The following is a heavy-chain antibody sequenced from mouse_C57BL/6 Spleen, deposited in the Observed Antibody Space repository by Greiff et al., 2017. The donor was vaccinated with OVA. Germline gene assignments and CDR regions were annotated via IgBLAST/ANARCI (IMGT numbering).Heavy chain of an antibody. Sequence: ESGPGLVKPSQTLSLTCSVAGYSITSGYYWNWIRQFPGNKLEWMGYISYDGSNNYNPSLKNRISITRDTSKNQFFLKLNSVTTEDTATYYCAREEDYYDYDARYFDVWGTGTTVTVSS. CDR2: ISYDGSN. D-gene: IGHD2-4*01. CDR3: AREEDYYDYDARYFDV. V-gene: IGHV3-6*01. J-gene: IGHJ1*03. CDR1: GYSITSGYY.